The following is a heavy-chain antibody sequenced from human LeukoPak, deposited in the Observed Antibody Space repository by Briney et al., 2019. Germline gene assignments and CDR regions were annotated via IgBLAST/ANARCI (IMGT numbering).Heavy chain of an antibody. J-gene: IGHJ4*02. CDR1: GFTFSSYG. V-gene: IGHV3-30*19. D-gene: IGHD6-13*01. CDR2: IWYDGSNK. Sequence: SGGSLRLSCAASGFTFSSYGMHWVRQAPGKGLEWVAVIWYDGSNKYYADSVQGRFTISRDNSKSTLYLQMNSLRAEDTAVYYCARAYSSTWYGGYWGQGTLVTVSS. CDR3: ARAYSSTWYGGY.